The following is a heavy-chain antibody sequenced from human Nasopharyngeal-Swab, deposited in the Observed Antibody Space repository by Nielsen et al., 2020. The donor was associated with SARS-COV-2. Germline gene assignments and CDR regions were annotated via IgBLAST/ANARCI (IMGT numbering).Heavy chain of an antibody. Sequence: SLKISCAASGFTFDDYAMDWVRQAPGKGLEWVSRISWNSNSIGYADSVKGRFTISRDNAKNSLYLQMNSLRAEDTALYYCAKAQSISLMVYAVPFDYWGQGTLVTVSS. CDR1: GFTFDDYA. CDR3: AKAQSISLMVYAVPFDY. D-gene: IGHD2-8*01. J-gene: IGHJ4*02. CDR2: ISWNSNSI. V-gene: IGHV3-9*01.